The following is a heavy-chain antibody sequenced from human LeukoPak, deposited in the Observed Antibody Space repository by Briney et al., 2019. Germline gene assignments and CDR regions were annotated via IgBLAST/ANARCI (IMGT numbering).Heavy chain of an antibody. CDR2: INSSSSTI. CDR1: GFTFSSYS. V-gene: IGHV3-48*04. CDR3: ARDSGSYYSGYYFDY. J-gene: IGHJ4*02. Sequence: PGGSLRLSCAASGFTFSSYSTNWVRQAPGKGLEWVSYINSSSSTIYYADSVKGRFTISRDNAKNSLYLQMNSLKAEDTAVYYCARDSGSYYSGYYFDYWGQGTLVTVSS. D-gene: IGHD1-26*01.